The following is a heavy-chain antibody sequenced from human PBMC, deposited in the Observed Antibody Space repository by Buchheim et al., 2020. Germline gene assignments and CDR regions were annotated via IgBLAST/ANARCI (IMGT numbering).Heavy chain of an antibody. Sequence: QVQLVESGGGVVQPGRSLRLSCAASGFTFSSYAMHWVRQAPGKGLEWVAVISYDGSNKYYADSVKGRFTISRDNSKNTLYLQMNSLRAEDTAVYYCARDGSSGSYEYYYGMDVRGQGTT. CDR1: GFTFSSYA. CDR2: ISYDGSNK. CDR3: ARDGSSGSYEYYYGMDV. V-gene: IGHV3-30*04. J-gene: IGHJ6*02. D-gene: IGHD3-10*01.